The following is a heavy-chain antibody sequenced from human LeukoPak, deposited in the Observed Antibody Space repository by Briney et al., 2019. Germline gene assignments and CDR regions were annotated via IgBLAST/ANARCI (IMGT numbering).Heavy chain of an antibody. Sequence: GGSLRLSCAASGFTFSTYSMNWGRQPPGKGLEWVSSISTSSSYIYYADSVTGRFTISRDNAENSLYLQMNSLRDEVTAVYFCVRDRDYSFDFWGQGTMVTVSS. CDR3: VRDRDYSFDF. CDR2: ISTSSSYI. CDR1: GFTFSTYS. J-gene: IGHJ3*01. D-gene: IGHD4/OR15-4a*01. V-gene: IGHV3-21*01.